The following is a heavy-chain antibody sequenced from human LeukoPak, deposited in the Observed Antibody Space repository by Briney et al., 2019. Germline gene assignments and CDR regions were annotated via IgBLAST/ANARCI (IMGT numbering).Heavy chain of an antibody. CDR3: STVEHF. D-gene: IGHD1/OR15-1a*01. Sequence: GGSLRLPCSASGLTLSGYWMHWVRQIPGKGLVWVSRIDSDGSGTSYADSVKGRFTISRDGVKNMLYLQMNSLRVEDTGLYYCSTVEHFWGQGTLVTVSS. V-gene: IGHV3-74*01. CDR2: IDSDGSGT. J-gene: IGHJ4*02. CDR1: GLTLSGYW.